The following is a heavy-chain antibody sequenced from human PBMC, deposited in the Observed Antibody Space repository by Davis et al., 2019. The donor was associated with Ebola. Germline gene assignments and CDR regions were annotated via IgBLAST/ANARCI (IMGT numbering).Heavy chain of an antibody. CDR1: GGSINSFL. CDR2: MFYNGDT. Sequence: MPSETLSLTCSVSGGSINSFLWTWIRQPPGKGLEWVGCMFYNGDTKYNPALESRVTISVDTSKNQFSLRLSSVTAADTAVYYCARGGRDGYNYYYYYYGMDVWGQGTTVTVSS. CDR3: ARGGRDGYNYYYYYYGMDV. V-gene: IGHV4-59*01. J-gene: IGHJ6*02. D-gene: IGHD5-24*01.